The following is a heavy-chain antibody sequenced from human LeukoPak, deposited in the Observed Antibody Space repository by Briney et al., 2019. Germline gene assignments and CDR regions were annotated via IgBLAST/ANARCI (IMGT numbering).Heavy chain of an antibody. V-gene: IGHV4-39*01. CDR1: GGSISSRTYY. J-gene: IGHJ5*02. Sequence: SETLSLTCTVSGGSISSRTYYWGWIRQPPGKGLEYIGSIYYSGSTYYNPSLKSRVTISVDTSKNQFSLKLSSVTAADTAVYYCAGGVGAIPPFDWFDPWGQGTLVTVSS. D-gene: IGHD1-26*01. CDR2: IYYSGST. CDR3: AGGVGAIPPFDWFDP.